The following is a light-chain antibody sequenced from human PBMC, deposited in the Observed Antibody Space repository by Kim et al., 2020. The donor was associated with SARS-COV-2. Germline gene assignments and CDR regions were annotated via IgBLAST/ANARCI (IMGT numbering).Light chain of an antibody. J-gene: IGKJ1*01. CDR2: KAS. V-gene: IGKV1-5*03. Sequence: ASVGDRVTITGRASQTISTWLAWYQQKAGKAPKLLIYKASSLESGVPSRFSGSGSGTEFTLTISSLQPDDFATYYCQHYKSYPWTFGQGTKVDIK. CDR1: QTISTW. CDR3: QHYKSYPWT.